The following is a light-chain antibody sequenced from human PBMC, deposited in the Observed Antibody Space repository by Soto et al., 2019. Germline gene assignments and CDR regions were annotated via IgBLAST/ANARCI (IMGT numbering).Light chain of an antibody. J-gene: IGKJ2*01. CDR1: QSVSRR. V-gene: IGKV1-5*01. CDR2: DAS. Sequence: DIQMTQSPSTLSASVGDRITITCRASQSVSRRLAWFQQKPGKAPKLLIYDASSLESGVPSRFSGRGSGTEFTLTISGLQPDDCATYDCHTYNSYSLHTFGQGTKLEIK. CDR3: HTYNSYSLHT.